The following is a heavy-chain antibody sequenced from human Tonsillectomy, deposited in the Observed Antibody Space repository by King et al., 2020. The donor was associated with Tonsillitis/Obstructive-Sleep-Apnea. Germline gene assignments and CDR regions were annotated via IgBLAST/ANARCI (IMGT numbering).Heavy chain of an antibody. Sequence: VQLVESGGGVVQPGRSLRLSCAASGFTFSSYAMHWVRQAPGKGLEWVAVISYDGSNKYYADSVKGRFTISRDNSKNTLYLQMNSLRAEDTAVYYCARDWRPGYSSSWYLLDYWGQGTLVTVSS. CDR1: GFTFSSYA. CDR3: ARDWRPGYSSSWYLLDY. V-gene: IGHV3-30*01. CDR2: ISYDGSNK. D-gene: IGHD6-13*01. J-gene: IGHJ4*02.